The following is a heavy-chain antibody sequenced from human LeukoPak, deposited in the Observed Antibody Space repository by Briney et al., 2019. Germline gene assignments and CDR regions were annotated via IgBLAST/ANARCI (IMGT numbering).Heavy chain of an antibody. D-gene: IGHD6-13*01. CDR2: INWNGGST. J-gene: IGHJ6*03. V-gene: IGHV3-20*04. CDR1: GFTFSNFG. CDR3: ARGTLAYSSRGNEGYYYMDV. Sequence: GGSLRLSCAASGFTFSNFGMAWVRQAPGKGLEWVSGINWNGGSTGYADSVKGRFTISRDNAKNSLYLQMNSLRAEDTALYYCARGTLAYSSRGNEGYYYMDVWGKGTTVTVSS.